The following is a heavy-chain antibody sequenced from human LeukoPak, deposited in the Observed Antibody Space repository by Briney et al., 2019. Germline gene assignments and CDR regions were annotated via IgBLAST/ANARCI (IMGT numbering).Heavy chain of an antibody. CDR1: GGSISSGSYY. V-gene: IGHV4-61*02. D-gene: IGHD2-2*01. CDR2: IYTSGST. J-gene: IGHJ6*03. Sequence: SQTLSLTCTVSGGSISSGSYYWSWIRRPAGKGLEWIGRIYTSGSTNHNPSLKSRVTISVDTSKNQFSLKLSSVTAADTALYYCARDSLLPSAMGYYYMDVWGKGTTVTVSS. CDR3: ARDSLLPSAMGYYYMDV.